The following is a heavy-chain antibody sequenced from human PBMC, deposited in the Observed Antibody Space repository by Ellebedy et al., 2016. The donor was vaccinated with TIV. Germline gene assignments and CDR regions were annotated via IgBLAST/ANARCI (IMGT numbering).Heavy chain of an antibody. V-gene: IGHV3-33*01. D-gene: IGHD6-19*01. CDR1: GFTFSSYG. CDR2: IWYDGSNK. J-gene: IGHJ4*02. CDR3: ARDPVVSSGWEFDY. Sequence: GESLKISXAASGFTFSSYGMHWVRQAPGKGLEWVAVIWYDGSNKYYADSVKGRFTISRDNSKNTVYLQMNSLRAEDTAVYYCARDPVVSSGWEFDYWGQGTVVTVSS.